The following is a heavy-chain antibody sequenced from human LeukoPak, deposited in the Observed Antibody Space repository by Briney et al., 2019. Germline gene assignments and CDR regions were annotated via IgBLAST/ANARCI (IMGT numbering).Heavy chain of an antibody. J-gene: IGHJ4*02. CDR2: IYGDGRT. CDR1: GFTVSNMY. Sequence: GGSLRLSCAASGFTVSNMYMTWVRQAPGKGLEWVSLIYGDGRTSYADSVKGRCTISRDNSKNTLDLQVNSLRVEDTAVYYCAKDSAKKYDDYWGQGTLVTVSS. D-gene: IGHD2/OR15-2a*01. V-gene: IGHV3-53*01. CDR3: AKDSAKKYDDY.